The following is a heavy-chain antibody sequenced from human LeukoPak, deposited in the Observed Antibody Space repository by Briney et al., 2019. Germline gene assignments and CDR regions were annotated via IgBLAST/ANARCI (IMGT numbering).Heavy chain of an antibody. Sequence: GGSLRLSCEASGFTFSNHNMNWVRQAPGKGLEWVSSINSRSNYIYYADSVKGRFTISRDNAKESLYLQMNSLRAEDTALYFCARDKVSVIPALDYWGQGTLVIVSS. J-gene: IGHJ4*02. CDR3: ARDKVSVIPALDY. D-gene: IGHD2/OR15-2a*01. CDR1: GFTFSNHN. V-gene: IGHV3-21*01. CDR2: INSRSNYI.